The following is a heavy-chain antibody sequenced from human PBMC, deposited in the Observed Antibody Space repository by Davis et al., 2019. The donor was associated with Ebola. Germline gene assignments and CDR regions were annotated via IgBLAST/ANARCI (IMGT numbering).Heavy chain of an antibody. J-gene: IGHJ4*02. V-gene: IGHV4-39*07. Sequence: MPSETLSLTCTVSGGSVSSSSHNWGWIRQPPGKGLEWIGSMYYTGTSYYSPSLRSRVTISVDTSKNQFSLRLKSVTAADTAMYYCARDYVYWGQGILVTVSS. CDR1: GGSVSSSSHN. CDR2: MYYTGTS. CDR3: ARDYVY. D-gene: IGHD1-14*01.